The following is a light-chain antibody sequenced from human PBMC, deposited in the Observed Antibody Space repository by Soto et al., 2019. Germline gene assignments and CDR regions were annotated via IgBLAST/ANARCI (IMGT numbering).Light chain of an antibody. J-gene: IGKJ5*01. V-gene: IGKV1-39*01. CDR3: QQSYNTPIT. CDR1: QSISSY. Sequence: DIQMTQSPYSLSASVGDRVTITCRASQSISSYLNWYQQKPGKAPKLLIYDASTLQSGVPSRFSGSGSGTYFTLTISSLQPEDSATYYCQQSYNTPITFGQGTRLEI. CDR2: DAS.